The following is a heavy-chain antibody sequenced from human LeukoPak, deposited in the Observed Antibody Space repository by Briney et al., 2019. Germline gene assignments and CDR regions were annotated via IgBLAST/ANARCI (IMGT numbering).Heavy chain of an antibody. CDR1: GGSISSGSYY. D-gene: IGHD2-2*01. Sequence: SETLSLTCTVSGGSISSGSYYWRWIRQPAGKGLEWIERSYTSGSINYNPSLKSRVTISVHTTKNQSSLKLTSTTAPHPAFHSSVRGTQGRPDYWGQGTLVTVSS. V-gene: IGHV4-61*02. CDR3: VRGTQGRPDY. CDR2: SYTSGSI. J-gene: IGHJ4*02.